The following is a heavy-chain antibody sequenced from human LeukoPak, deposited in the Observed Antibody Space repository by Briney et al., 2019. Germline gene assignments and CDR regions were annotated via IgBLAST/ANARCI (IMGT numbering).Heavy chain of an antibody. J-gene: IGHJ4*02. D-gene: IGHD3-10*01. CDR2: ISSSSSYI. Sequence: GESLKISCAASGFTFSSYSMNWVRQAPGKGLEWVSSISSSSSYIYYADSVKGRFTISRDNAKNSLYLQMNSLRAEDTAVYYCARGFPNTRDYWGQGTLVTVSS. CDR1: GFTFSSYS. V-gene: IGHV3-21*01. CDR3: ARGFPNTRDY.